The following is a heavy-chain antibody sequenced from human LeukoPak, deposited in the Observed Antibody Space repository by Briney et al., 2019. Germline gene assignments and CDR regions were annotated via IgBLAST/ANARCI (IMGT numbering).Heavy chain of an antibody. CDR3: ARVMNYYDKPWGAFDI. D-gene: IGHD3-22*01. Sequence: PSQTLSLTCTVSGGSISSGGYYWSWIRQPPGKGLEWIGSIYYSGGTSYNPSLKSPVTISVDTSKNQFSLKLSSVTAADTAVYYCARVMNYYDKPWGAFDIWGQGTMVTVSS. V-gene: IGHV4-39*07. CDR2: IYYSGGT. J-gene: IGHJ3*02. CDR1: GGSISSGGYY.